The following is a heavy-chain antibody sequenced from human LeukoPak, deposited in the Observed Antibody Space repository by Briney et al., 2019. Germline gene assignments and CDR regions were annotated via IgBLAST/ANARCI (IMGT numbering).Heavy chain of an antibody. V-gene: IGHV3-30*14. CDR1: GFTFSSYA. CDR2: ISYDGSNE. J-gene: IGHJ6*02. CDR3: ARLPRAYYYYGMDV. Sequence: PGGSLRLSCAASGFTFSSYAMHWVRQAPGKGLEWVAVISYDGSNEYYADSVKGRFTISRHNSKNTLYLQMNSLRAEDTAVYYCARLPRAYYYYGMDVWGQGTTVTVSS.